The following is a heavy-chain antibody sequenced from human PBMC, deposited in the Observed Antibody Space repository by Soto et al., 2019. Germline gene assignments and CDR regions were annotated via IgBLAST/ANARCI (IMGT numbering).Heavy chain of an antibody. CDR1: GGSISSSPDY. J-gene: IGHJ5*02. Sequence: QLQLQESGPGLVKPSETLSLTCTVSGGSISSSPDYWGWIRQPPGKGMEWIGRFHYGGSTSYTPSPMSRLTIAVDTSKNQFSLRLNSVTAADTAVYYCASLYCTSTSCYPNWFDPWGQGTLVTVSS. CDR3: ASLYCTSTSCYPNWFDP. CDR2: FHYGGST. V-gene: IGHV4-39*01. D-gene: IGHD2-2*01.